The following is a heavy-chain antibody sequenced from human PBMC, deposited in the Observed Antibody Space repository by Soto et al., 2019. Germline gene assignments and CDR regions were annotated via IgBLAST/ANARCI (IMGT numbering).Heavy chain of an antibody. Sequence: QITLKESGPTLVKPTQTLTLTCTFSGFSLSTSGVGVGWIRQPPGKALEWLALIYWDDDKRYSPSLKSRLTITKDTSKNQVVLTMTNMDPVDTATYYCAHRRVTKNSYDLYYFDYWGQGTLVTVSS. CDR1: GFSLSTSGVG. CDR3: AHRRVTKNSYDLYYFDY. D-gene: IGHD5-18*01. J-gene: IGHJ4*02. CDR2: IYWDDDK. V-gene: IGHV2-5*02.